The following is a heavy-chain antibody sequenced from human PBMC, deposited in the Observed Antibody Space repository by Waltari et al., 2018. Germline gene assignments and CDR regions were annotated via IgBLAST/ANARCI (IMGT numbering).Heavy chain of an antibody. J-gene: IGHJ4*02. CDR1: GGSFSAYY. CDR3: ARGTPYCRFDD. Sequence: QVQLQRWGAGLLKPSETLSLTCAAHGGSFSAYYWSWIRQPPGKGLEWIGEVTHSGNTTYNPSLKSRVSMSVDTSRNQFSLKLSSVTAADTAVYYCARGTPYCRFDDWGQGTLVTVSS. D-gene: IGHD2-15*01. V-gene: IGHV4-34*01. CDR2: VTHSGNT.